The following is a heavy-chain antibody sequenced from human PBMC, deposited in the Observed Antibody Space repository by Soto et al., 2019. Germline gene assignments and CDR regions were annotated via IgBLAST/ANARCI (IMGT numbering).Heavy chain of an antibody. V-gene: IGHV4-59*12. CDR2: IYYSGST. CDR1: GCSISSYY. D-gene: IGHD6-19*01. Sequence: TSETLSLTCPVSGCSISSYYWSWIRQPPGKGLEWIGYIYYSGSTNYNPSLKSRVTISVDTSKNQFSLKLSSVTAADTAVYYCARAGWLAYFDYWGQGTLVTVSS. J-gene: IGHJ4*02. CDR3: ARAGWLAYFDY.